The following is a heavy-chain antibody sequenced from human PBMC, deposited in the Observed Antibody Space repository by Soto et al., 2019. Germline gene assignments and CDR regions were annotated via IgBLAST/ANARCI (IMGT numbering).Heavy chain of an antibody. CDR2: IYYSGST. D-gene: IGHD1-7*01. V-gene: IGHV4-31*03. J-gene: IGHJ6*02. CDR3: ARGPHNWNYVRGSYYYYGMDV. Sequence: PSETLSLTCTVSGGSISSGGYYWSWIRQHPGKGLEWIGYIYYSGSTNYNPSLKSRVTISVDTSKNQFSLKLSSVTAADTAVYYCARGPHNWNYVRGSYYYYGMDVWGQGTTVTVSS. CDR1: GGSISSGGYY.